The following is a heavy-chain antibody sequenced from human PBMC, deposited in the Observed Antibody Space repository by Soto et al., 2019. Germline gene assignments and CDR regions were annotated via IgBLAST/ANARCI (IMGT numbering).Heavy chain of an antibody. CDR1: GFTFSSYA. CDR3: AKGSDVLVTAMDVDY. Sequence: EVQLLESGGGLVQPGGSLRLSCAASGFTFSSYAMSWVRQAPGEGLEWVSAISGSGGSTYYADSVKGRFTISRDNSKTTVYLQMNSLRGEDTAVYYCAKGSDVLVTAMDVDYWGQGTLVTVSS. V-gene: IGHV3-23*01. D-gene: IGHD2-21*02. J-gene: IGHJ4*02. CDR2: ISGSGGST.